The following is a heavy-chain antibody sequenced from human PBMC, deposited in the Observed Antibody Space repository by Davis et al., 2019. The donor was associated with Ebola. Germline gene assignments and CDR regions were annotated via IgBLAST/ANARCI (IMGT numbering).Heavy chain of an antibody. CDR2: INHSGST. J-gene: IGHJ4*02. Sequence: SETLSLTFAVYGSSSSGYYCSWIRQPQGKGLEWIGEINHSGSTNYNPSLKSRVTISVDTSKNQFSLKLNSVTAADTAIYCCARAVITGGQWGQGTLVTVSS. CDR3: ARAVITGGQ. V-gene: IGHV4-34*01. D-gene: IGHD3-16*01. CDR1: GSSSSGYY.